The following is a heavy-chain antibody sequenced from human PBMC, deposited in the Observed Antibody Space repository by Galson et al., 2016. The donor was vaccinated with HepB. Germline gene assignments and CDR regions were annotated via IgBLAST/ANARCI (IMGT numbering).Heavy chain of an antibody. CDR1: GFTFRSYV. J-gene: IGHJ4*02. CDR3: AKDLVSGSYSPYIVDY. D-gene: IGHD1-26*01. V-gene: IGHV3-23*01. CDR2: ISGSGAIT. Sequence: SLRLSCATSGFTFRSYVMSWVRQAPGKGLECVSAISGSGAITFYADSVKGRFTISRDNSRNTLYLRMNSLRAEDTAVYYCAKDLVSGSYSPYIVDYWGQGTLATVSS.